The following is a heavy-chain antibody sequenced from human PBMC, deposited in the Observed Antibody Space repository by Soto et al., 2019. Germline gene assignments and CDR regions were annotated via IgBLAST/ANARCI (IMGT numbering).Heavy chain of an antibody. CDR1: GGSISSYY. CDR3: ARDESTVTFYGMDV. J-gene: IGHJ6*02. CDR2: IYYSGST. V-gene: IGHV4-59*01. D-gene: IGHD4-17*01. Sequence: SETLSLTCTVSGGSISSYYWSWIRQPPGKGLEWIGYIYYSGSTNYNPSLKSRVTISVDTSKNQFSLKLSSVTAADTAVSYCARDESTVTFYGMDVWGQGTTVTVSS.